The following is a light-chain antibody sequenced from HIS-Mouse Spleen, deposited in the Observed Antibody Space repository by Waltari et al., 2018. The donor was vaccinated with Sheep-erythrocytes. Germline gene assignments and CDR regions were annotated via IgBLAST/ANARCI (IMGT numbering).Light chain of an antibody. V-gene: IGLV2-14*02. CDR3: CSYAGSYNHV. Sequence: QSALTQPASVSGSPGQSITISCTGTSSAVGSYNLVSWYQQHPGKSPKLMIYEGSKRPSGFSNRFSGSKSGNTASLTISGLQAEDEADYYCCSYAGSYNHVFATGTKVTVL. CDR1: SSAVGSYNL. J-gene: IGLJ1*01. CDR2: EGS.